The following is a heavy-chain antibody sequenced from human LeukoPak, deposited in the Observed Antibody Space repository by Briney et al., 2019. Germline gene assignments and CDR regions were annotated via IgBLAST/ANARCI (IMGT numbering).Heavy chain of an antibody. D-gene: IGHD2-2*02. V-gene: IGHV4-34*01. Sequence: PSETLSLTCAVYGGSFSGYYWSWIRQPPGKGLEWIGEINHSGSTNYNPSLKSRVTISVDTSKNQFSLKLSSVTAADTAVYYCARGSCSSTSCYNYYYYGMDVWGQGTTVTVSS. CDR2: INHSGST. CDR3: ARGSCSSTSCYNYYYYGMDV. J-gene: IGHJ6*02. CDR1: GGSFSGYY.